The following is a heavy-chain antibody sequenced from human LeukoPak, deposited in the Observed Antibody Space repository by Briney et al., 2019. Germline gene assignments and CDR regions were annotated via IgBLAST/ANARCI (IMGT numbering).Heavy chain of an antibody. CDR1: GFTFSTYA. CDR3: ASSGDPYYYYYMDV. CDR2: ISSSGGST. V-gene: IGHV3-23*01. D-gene: IGHD7-27*01. J-gene: IGHJ6*03. Sequence: GGSLRLSCAASGFTFSTYAMSWVRQAPGKGLEWVSSISSSGGSTYYADSVKGRFTISRDNSKNTLYLQMNSLGAEDTAVYYCASSGDPYYYYYMDVWGKGTTVTVSS.